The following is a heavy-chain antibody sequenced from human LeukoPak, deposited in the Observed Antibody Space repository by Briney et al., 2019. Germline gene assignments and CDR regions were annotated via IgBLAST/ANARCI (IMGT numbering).Heavy chain of an antibody. V-gene: IGHV1-8*01. J-gene: IGHJ4*02. CDR2: MNPNSGNT. Sequence: RASVKVSCKASGYTFTSYDINWVRQATGQGLEWMGWMNPNSGNTGYAQKFQGRVTMTRNTSISTAYMELSSLRSEDTAVYYCARGRDNQSKCRNNSPGDYWGQGTLVTVSS. D-gene: IGHD1-14*01. CDR1: GYTFTSYD. CDR3: ARGRDNQSKCRNNSPGDY.